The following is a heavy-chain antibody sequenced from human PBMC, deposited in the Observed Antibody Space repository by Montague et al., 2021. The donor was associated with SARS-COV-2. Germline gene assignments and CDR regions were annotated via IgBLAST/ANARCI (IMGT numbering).Heavy chain of an antibody. D-gene: IGHD3-10*01. J-gene: IGHJ4*02. CDR2: ISSSSSYI. CDR3: ARDLGGGYYGSGHFDY. CDR1: GFTFSSYS. V-gene: IGHV3-21*01. Sequence: SLRLSCAASGFTFSSYSMNLFRQAPVKGLEWVSSISSSSSYIYYSDSVNVRFTISRDNAKNSLYLQMNSLRAEDTAVYYCARDLGGGYYGSGHFDYWGQGTLVTVSS.